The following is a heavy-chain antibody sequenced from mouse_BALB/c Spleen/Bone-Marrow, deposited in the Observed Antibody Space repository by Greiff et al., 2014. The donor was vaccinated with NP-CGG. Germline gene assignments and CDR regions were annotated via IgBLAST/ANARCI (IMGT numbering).Heavy chain of an antibody. CDR2: INPYNDGT. Sequence: VHVKQSGPELVKPGASVKMSCKASGYTFTSYVMHWVKQKPGQGLEWIGYINPYNDGTKYNEKFKGKATLTSDKSSSTAYMELSSLTSEDSAVYYCAYGSSYGRVDYWGQGTSVTVSS. V-gene: IGHV1-14*01. J-gene: IGHJ4*01. D-gene: IGHD1-1*01. CDR1: GYTFTSYV. CDR3: AYGSSYGRVDY.